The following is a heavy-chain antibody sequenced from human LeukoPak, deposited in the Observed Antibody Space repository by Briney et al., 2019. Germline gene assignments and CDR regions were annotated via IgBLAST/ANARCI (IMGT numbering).Heavy chain of an antibody. CDR2: IYPGDSDT. J-gene: IGHJ3*02. CDR1: XXXFXXYW. V-gene: IGHV5-51*01. Sequence: SXXXFXXYWIGWVRQMPGKGLXXMGIIYPGDSDTRYSPSFHGQVTISADXSISTAYLQWSSLKASHTARYYCXXXXXXTDXFDIWGQGTMVTVYS. CDR3: XXXXXXTDXFDI.